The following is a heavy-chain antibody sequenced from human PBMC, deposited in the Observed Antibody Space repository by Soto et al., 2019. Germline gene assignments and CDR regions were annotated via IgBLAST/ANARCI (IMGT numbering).Heavy chain of an antibody. V-gene: IGHV3-23*01. D-gene: IGHD3-9*01. CDR3: AKGTYYDILTGYQPGDAFDI. J-gene: IGHJ3*02. Sequence: EVQLLESGGGLVQPGGSLRLSCAASGFTFSSYAMSWVRQAPGKGLEWVSAISGSGGSTYYADSVKGRFTISRDNSKNTLYLQMNRLRAEDTAVYYCAKGTYYDILTGYQPGDAFDIWGQGTMVTVSS. CDR2: ISGSGGST. CDR1: GFTFSSYA.